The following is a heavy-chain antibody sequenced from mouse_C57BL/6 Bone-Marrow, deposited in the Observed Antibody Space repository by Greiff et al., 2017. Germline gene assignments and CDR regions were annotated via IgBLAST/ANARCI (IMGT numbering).Heavy chain of an antibody. Sequence: VQLQESGPELVKPGASVKISCKASGYAFSSSWMNWVKQRPGKGLEWIGRIYPGDGDTNYNGKFKGKATLTADKSSSTAYMQLSSLTSEDSAVYFCAQGTPLFLYDMDYWGQGTSVTVSS. J-gene: IGHJ4*01. CDR3: AQGTPLFLYDMDY. V-gene: IGHV1-82*01. D-gene: IGHD2-3*01. CDR2: IYPGDGDT. CDR1: GYAFSSSW.